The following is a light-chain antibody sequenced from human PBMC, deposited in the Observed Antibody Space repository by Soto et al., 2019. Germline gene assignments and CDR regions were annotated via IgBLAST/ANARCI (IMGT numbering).Light chain of an antibody. CDR2: AAS. J-gene: IGKJ1*01. V-gene: IGKV1-39*01. CDR1: QSISNY. Sequence: DIQMTQSPSSLSASVGDRVTITCRASQSISNYLNWYQQKPGKAPKLLIYAASSLQSGVPSRFSGSGYGTEFTLTINRLQPDDSATYYCQQYDSFSVWTFGQGTKVDIK. CDR3: QQYDSFSVWT.